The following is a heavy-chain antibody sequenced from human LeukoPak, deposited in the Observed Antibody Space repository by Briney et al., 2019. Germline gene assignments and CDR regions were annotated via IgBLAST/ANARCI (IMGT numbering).Heavy chain of an antibody. D-gene: IGHD4-23*01. J-gene: IGHJ5*02. CDR1: GGTFSSYA. CDR3: ARDFKLPRGYWFDP. V-gene: IGHV1-69*05. Sequence: SVKVSCKASGGTFSSYAISWVRQAPGQGLEWMGGIIPIFGTANYAQTFQGRVTITTDESTSTAYMELSSLRSEDTAVYYCARDFKLPRGYWFDPWGQGTLVTVSS. CDR2: IIPIFGTA.